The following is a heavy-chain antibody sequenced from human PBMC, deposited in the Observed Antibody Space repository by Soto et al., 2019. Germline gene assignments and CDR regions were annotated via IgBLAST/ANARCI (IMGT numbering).Heavy chain of an antibody. CDR3: ARDIVLTSGMDV. Sequence: SETLSLTCTVSGGSVSSGSYYWSWIRQPPGKGLEWIGYIYYSGSTNYNPSLKSRVTISVDTSKNQFSLKLSSVTAADAAVYYCARDIVLTSGMDVWGQGTTVTV. J-gene: IGHJ6*02. D-gene: IGHD2-8*01. CDR1: GGSVSSGSYY. CDR2: IYYSGST. V-gene: IGHV4-61*01.